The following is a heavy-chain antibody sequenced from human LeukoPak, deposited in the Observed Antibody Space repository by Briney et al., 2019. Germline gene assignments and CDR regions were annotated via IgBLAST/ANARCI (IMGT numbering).Heavy chain of an antibody. V-gene: IGHV3-66*04. CDR1: GFTVSSNY. Sequence: PGGSLRLSCAASGFTVSSNYMSWVRQAPGKGLEWVSVIYSGGSTYYADSVKGRFTISRDNSKNTLYLQMNSLRAEDTAVYYCARQVGPYALDIWGQGTMVTVSS. CDR3: ARQVGPYALDI. CDR2: IYSGGST. D-gene: IGHD1-26*01. J-gene: IGHJ3*02.